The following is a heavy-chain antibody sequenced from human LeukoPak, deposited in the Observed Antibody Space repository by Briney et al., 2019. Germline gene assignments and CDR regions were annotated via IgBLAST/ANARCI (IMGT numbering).Heavy chain of an antibody. CDR3: AKDLEQSYSGWSTSYDA. CDR2: ISSGAGTT. CDR1: GFTFSSYA. D-gene: IGHD6-19*01. V-gene: IGHV3-23*01. Sequence: SGGSLRLSCAASGFTFSSYAMSWVRQVPGKRLEWVSAISSGAGTTGYADSVKGRLTISRVNSKSTIYLQMNSLRAEDTAIYYCAKDLEQSYSGWSTSYDAWGQGTLVTVSS. J-gene: IGHJ5*02.